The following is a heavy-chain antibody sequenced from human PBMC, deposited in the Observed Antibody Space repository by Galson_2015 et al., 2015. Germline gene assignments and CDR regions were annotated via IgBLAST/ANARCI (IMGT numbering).Heavy chain of an antibody. CDR1: GFTFSSYS. CDR3: AGTLLVARGAFDI. Sequence: SLRLSCAASGFTFSSYSMNWVRQAPGKGLEWVSYISSSSSTIYYADSVKGRFTISRDNAKNSLYLQMNSLRDEDTAVYYCAGTLLVARGAFDIWGQGTMVTVSS. J-gene: IGHJ3*02. V-gene: IGHV3-48*02. CDR2: ISSSSSTI. D-gene: IGHD2-21*01.